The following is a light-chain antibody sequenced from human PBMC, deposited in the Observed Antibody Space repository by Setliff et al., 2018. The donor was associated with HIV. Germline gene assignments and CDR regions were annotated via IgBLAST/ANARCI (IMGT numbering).Light chain of an antibody. CDR2: DAT. Sequence: AVVTQESSLTVSPGGTISLTCVSSTGAVTSGHYPHWFQQKPGQVPRPLIYDATKRHSWTPSRFSGSLLRDKAALTLSNAQAEDEADYYCLLSYGGARVFGRGTKVTV. CDR1: TGAVTSGHY. J-gene: IGLJ1*01. CDR3: LLSYGGARV. V-gene: IGLV7-46*01.